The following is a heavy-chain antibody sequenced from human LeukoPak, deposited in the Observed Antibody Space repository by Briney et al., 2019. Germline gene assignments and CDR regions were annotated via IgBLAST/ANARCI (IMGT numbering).Heavy chain of an antibody. CDR2: IYYSGST. V-gene: IGHV4-39*07. CDR1: GGSISSSSYY. J-gene: IGHJ4*02. CDR3: ASSYYYDSSGYFYPFRDPFDY. Sequence: KPSETLSLTCTVSGGSISSSSYYWGWIRQPPGKGLEWIGSIYYSGSTYYNPSLKSRVTISVDTSKNQFSLKLSSVTAADTAVYYCASSYYYDSSGYFYPFRDPFDYWGQGTLVTVSS. D-gene: IGHD3-22*01.